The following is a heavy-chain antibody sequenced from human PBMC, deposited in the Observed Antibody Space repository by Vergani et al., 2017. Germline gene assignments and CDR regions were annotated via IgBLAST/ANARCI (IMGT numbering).Heavy chain of an antibody. V-gene: IGHV3-23*01. D-gene: IGHD1-26*01. CDR1: GFTFSTYA. J-gene: IGHJ4*02. Sequence: EVQLLESGGSLKQPGGSVRLSCAASGFTFSTYAMHWVRQAPGKGLEWVSALTGGGGSTYYADSFKGRFIISRDNARDTRYLQMNSLRPEDTATYYCVIDAGSYGNFFDSWGQGTLVTVSS. CDR2: LTGGGGST. CDR3: VIDAGSYGNFFDS.